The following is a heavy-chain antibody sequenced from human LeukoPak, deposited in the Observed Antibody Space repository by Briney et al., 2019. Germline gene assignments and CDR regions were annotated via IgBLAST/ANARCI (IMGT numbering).Heavy chain of an antibody. CDR3: ATRGEASDWNYDPSFDY. D-gene: IGHD1-7*01. CDR2: INPSGGST. J-gene: IGHJ4*02. CDR1: GYTFTSYY. Sequence: ASVKVSCKASGYTFTSYYMHWVRQAPGQGLEWMGIINPSGGSTSYAQKFQGRVTMTRDTSTSTVYMELSSLRSEDTAVYYCATRGEASDWNYDPSFDYWGQGTLVTVSP. V-gene: IGHV1-46*01.